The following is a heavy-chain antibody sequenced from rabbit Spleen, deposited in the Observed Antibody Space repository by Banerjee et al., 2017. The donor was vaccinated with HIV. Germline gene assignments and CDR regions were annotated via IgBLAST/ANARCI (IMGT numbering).Heavy chain of an antibody. D-gene: IGHD2-1*01. V-gene: IGHV1S47*01. J-gene: IGHJ4*01. CDR3: LRDRANIGGDYGPYYFDL. CDR1: GFDFSDYG. Sequence: QEQLVESGGGLVQPGGSLKLSCKASGFDFSDYGVSWVRQAPGEGLEWIGYIDPIFGTTYYASWVNGRFTISRHNAQNTLYLQLDSLTAADTATYFCLRDRANIGGDYGPYYFDLWGPGTLVTVS. CDR2: IDPIFGTT.